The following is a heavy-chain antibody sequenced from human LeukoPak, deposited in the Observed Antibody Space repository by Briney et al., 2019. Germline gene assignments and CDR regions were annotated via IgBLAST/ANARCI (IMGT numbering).Heavy chain of an antibody. CDR2: INPGGGST. Sequence: ASVKVSCKASGYTFTGYYIHWVRQAPGQGLEWMGIINPGGGSTSYPQKFQGRVTMTRDTSTSTVYMELSSLRSEDTAFYFCARDEVAGTYYFDNWGQGTLVTVSS. CDR3: ARDEVAGTYYFDN. D-gene: IGHD6-19*01. CDR1: GYTFTGYY. V-gene: IGHV1-46*01. J-gene: IGHJ4*02.